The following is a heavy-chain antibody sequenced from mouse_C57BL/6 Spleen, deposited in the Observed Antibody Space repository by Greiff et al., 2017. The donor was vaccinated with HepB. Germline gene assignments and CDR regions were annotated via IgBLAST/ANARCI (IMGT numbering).Heavy chain of an antibody. CDR2: IDPSDSYT. J-gene: IGHJ4*01. Sequence: QVQLQQPGAELVMPGASVKLSCKASGYTFTSYWMHWVKQRPGQGLEWIGEIDPSDSYTNYNQKFKGKSTLTVDKSSSTAYMQLSSLTSEDSAVYYCARGGPPSGGAMDYWGQGTSVTVSS. V-gene: IGHV1-69*01. CDR3: ARGGPPSGGAMDY. CDR1: GYTFTSYW. D-gene: IGHD6-1*01.